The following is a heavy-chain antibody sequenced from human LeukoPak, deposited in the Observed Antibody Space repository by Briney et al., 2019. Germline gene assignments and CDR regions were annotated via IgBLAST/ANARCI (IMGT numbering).Heavy chain of an antibody. CDR3: ARDPSSYYDFWSGYTGSEERWFDP. CDR1: GFTFSSYG. J-gene: IGHJ5*02. D-gene: IGHD3-3*01. Sequence: GGSLRLSCAASGFTFSSYGMHWVRQAPGKGLEWVAFIRYDGSNEYYADSVKGRFTISRDNSKNTLYLQMNSLRAEDTAVYYCARDPSSYYDFWSGYTGSEERWFDPWGQGTLVTVSS. CDR2: IRYDGSNE. V-gene: IGHV3-30*02.